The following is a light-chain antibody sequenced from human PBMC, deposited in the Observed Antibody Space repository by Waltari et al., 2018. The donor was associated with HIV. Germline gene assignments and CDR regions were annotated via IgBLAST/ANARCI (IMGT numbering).Light chain of an antibody. CDR3: QSYDSSLNGWV. V-gene: IGLV1-40*01. J-gene: IGLJ3*02. CDR1: SSHIGAGYA. Sequence: QSVLTQPPSVSGAPGRKVIISCTGSSSHIGAGYAVQWYQQCPGTAPKVLIYGNTNRPSGVPDRFSGSKSGNSASLAITGLQADDEADYYCQSYDSSLNGWVFGGGTKLTV. CDR2: GNT.